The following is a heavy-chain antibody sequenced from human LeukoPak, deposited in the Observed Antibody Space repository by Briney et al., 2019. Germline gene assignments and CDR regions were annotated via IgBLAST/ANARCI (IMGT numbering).Heavy chain of an antibody. CDR1: GGSISSYY. V-gene: IGHV4-59*08. Sequence: PSETLSLTCTVSGGSISSYYWSWIRQPPGKGLEWFGYIYHSGRINYNPSPKSRVTISVDTSKNQVSLRLSSVTAADTAVYYCARLPSPVQHWGQGTLVTVSS. J-gene: IGHJ1*01. CDR3: ARLPSPVQH. CDR2: IYHSGRI.